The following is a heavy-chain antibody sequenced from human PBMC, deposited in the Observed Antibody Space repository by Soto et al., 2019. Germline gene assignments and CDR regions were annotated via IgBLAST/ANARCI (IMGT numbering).Heavy chain of an antibody. CDR3: ARAGCDGGSSYTLAGLSYGMDV. CDR2: ISYDGNNK. V-gene: IGHV3-30-3*01. J-gene: IGHJ6*02. D-gene: IGHD2-15*01. CDR1: GFIFSSYA. Sequence: QVQLVESGGGVVQPGRSLRLSCAASGFIFSSYAMYWVRQAPGKGLEWVAVISYDGNNKYYADSVNGRFTIPRDNSRNTLYLQMNSLRSEDSAVYYCARAGCDGGSSYTLAGLSYGMDVWRQGTTVTFSS.